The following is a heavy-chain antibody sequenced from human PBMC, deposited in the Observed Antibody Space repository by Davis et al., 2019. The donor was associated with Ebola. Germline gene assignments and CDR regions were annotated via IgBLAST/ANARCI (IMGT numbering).Heavy chain of an antibody. CDR3: ASGRSIAVAAFYY. CDR1: GGSISSGDYY. J-gene: IGHJ4*02. Sequence: SETLSLTCTVSGGSISSGDYYWSWIRQPPGKGLEWIGYIYYSGSTNYNPSLKSRVTISVDTSKNQFSLKLSSVTAADTAVYYCASGRSIAVAAFYYWGQGTLVTVSS. V-gene: IGHV4-61*08. D-gene: IGHD6-19*01. CDR2: IYYSGST.